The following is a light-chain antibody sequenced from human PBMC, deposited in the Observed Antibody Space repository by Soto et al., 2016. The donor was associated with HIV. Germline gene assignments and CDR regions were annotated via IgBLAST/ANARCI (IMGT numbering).Light chain of an antibody. J-gene: IGLJ2*01. CDR3: QAWDRSGVV. V-gene: IGLV3-1*01. CDR1: KLGDKN. Sequence: SYELTQPPSLSVSPRQTARLTCSGHKLGDKNACWYQQKSGQSPVLVIYKDNIRPSGIPDRFSGSNSGNTAILTISGTQPMDEADYYCQAWDRSGVVFGGGTRLTVL. CDR2: KDN.